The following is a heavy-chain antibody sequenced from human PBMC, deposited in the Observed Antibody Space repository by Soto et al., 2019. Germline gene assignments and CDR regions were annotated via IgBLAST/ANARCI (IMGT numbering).Heavy chain of an antibody. CDR1: GGSFSGYY. V-gene: IGHV4-34*01. CDR2: INHSGST. CDR3: ARFSAATISGFGY. D-gene: IGHD5-12*01. Sequence: SETLSLTCAVYGGSFSGYYWSWIRQPPGKGLEWIGEINHSGSTNYNPSLKSRVTISVDTSKNQFSLKPSSVTAADTAVYYCARFSAATISGFGYWGQGTLVTVSS. J-gene: IGHJ4*02.